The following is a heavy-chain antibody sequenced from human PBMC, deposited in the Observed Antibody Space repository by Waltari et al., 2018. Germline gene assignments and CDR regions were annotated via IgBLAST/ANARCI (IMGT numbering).Heavy chain of an antibody. J-gene: IGHJ6*02. Sequence: EVQLLESGGGLVQPGGSLRLSCAASGFTFGRYAMSWVRQAPGKGREWVSVISGSGVNTYYADSVKGRFTISRDNSKNTLFLQMNSLRAEDTAIYYCGKEVEDTVIGGTPVFFGMDVWGQGTTVSVSS. D-gene: IGHD2-21*01. CDR1: GFTFGRYA. V-gene: IGHV3-23*01. CDR2: ISGSGVNT. CDR3: GKEVEDTVIGGTPVFFGMDV.